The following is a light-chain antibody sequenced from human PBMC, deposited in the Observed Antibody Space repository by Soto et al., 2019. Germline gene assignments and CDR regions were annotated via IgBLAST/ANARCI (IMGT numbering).Light chain of an antibody. Sequence: DVQMTQSPSTLSASVGERVTITCRASQSIRSWLAWYQQKPGKAPNLLIYKASTLESGVPLRFTGSGSGAEFTLTISSLQPDDSATYFCQQYHTYPLTFGGGTKVEIK. V-gene: IGKV1-5*03. CDR2: KAS. J-gene: IGKJ4*01. CDR3: QQYHTYPLT. CDR1: QSIRSW.